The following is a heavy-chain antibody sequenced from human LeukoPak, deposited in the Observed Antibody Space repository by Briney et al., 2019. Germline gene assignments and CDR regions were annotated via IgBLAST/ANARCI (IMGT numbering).Heavy chain of an antibody. D-gene: IGHD4-17*01. CDR2: FNCYSGGT. CDR3: ARAVPNTVYGMDV. J-gene: IGHJ6*02. V-gene: IGHV1-2*02. Sequence: SVKVSCKASGXXXSXXXXXXVXXXXXXXXXXXGXFNCYSGGTTYAQEFQGRVTMTRDTSISTAYMELSRLRSDDTAVYYCARAVPNTVYGMDVWGPGTSVTVSS. CDR1: GXXXSXXX.